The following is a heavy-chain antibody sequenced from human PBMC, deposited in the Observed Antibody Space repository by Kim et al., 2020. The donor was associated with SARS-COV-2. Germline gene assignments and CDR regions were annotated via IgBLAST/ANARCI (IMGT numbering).Heavy chain of an antibody. CDR2: ISGRGGDT. J-gene: IGHJ4*02. D-gene: IGHD4-17*01. CDR3: AKGGSTVTTRHFDY. V-gene: IGHV3-23*01. CDR1: GFAFSSYS. Sequence: GSLRLSCAASGFAFSSYSMAWVRQAPGKGLEWVSIISGRGGDTYFADSVKGRFTISRDNSKNTLDLQMNSLRVDDMAVYYCAKGGSTVTTRHFDYWGQGTQVTVSS.